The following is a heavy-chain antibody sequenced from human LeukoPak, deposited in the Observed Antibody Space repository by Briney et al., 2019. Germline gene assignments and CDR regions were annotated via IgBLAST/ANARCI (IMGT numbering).Heavy chain of an antibody. Sequence: PGGSLRLSCAASGFTFSSYGMHWVRQAPGKGLEWVAFIRYDGSNKYYADSVKGRFTICRDNSKNTLYLQMNSLRAEDTAVYYCARARTTSYYYYYYYMDVWGKGTTVTVSS. CDR3: ARARTTSYYYYYYYMDV. D-gene: IGHD4-17*01. V-gene: IGHV3-30*02. CDR1: GFTFSSYG. J-gene: IGHJ6*03. CDR2: IRYDGSNK.